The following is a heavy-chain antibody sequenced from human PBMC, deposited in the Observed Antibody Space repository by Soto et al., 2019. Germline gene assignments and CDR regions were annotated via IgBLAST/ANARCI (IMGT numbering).Heavy chain of an antibody. J-gene: IGHJ3*02. CDR2: ISSSSSYI. CDR1: GFTFSSYS. V-gene: IGHV3-21*01. Sequence: EVQLVESGGGLVKPGGSLRLSCAASGFTFSSYSMKWVRQAPGKGLEWVSSISSSSSYIYYADSVKGRFTISRDNAKNSLYLQMNSLRAEDTAVYYCAREGDYDYIWGSYRSAFDIWGQGTMVTVSS. CDR3: AREGDYDYIWGSYRSAFDI. D-gene: IGHD3-16*02.